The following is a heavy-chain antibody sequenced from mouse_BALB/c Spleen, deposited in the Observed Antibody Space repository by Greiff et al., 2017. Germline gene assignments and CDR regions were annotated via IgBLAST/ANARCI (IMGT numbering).Heavy chain of an antibody. J-gene: IGHJ4*01. CDR2: INPNNGGT. D-gene: IGHD2-10*02. V-gene: IGHV1-18*01. Sequence: VQLQQSGPELVKPGASVKIPCKASGYTFTDYNMDWVKQSHGKSLEWIGDINPNNGGTIYNQKFKGKATLTVDKSSSTAYMELRSLTSEDTAVYYCARGKYGNYDYAMDYWGQGTSVTVSS. CDR3: ARGKYGNYDYAMDY. CDR1: GYTFTDYN.